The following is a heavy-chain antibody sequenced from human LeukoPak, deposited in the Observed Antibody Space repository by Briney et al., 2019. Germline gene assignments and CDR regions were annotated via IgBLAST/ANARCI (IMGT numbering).Heavy chain of an antibody. CDR2: IKGKAHNYAT. Sequence: PGGSLRLSCAASGFTFSGSAVHWVRQASGKGLEWVGRIKGKAHNYATAYAASVKGRFTISRDDSKNTAYLQMNSLKTDDTAMYYCAAVQGDYVPRTWGQGILVTVSS. CDR1: GFTFSGSA. D-gene: IGHD4-17*01. J-gene: IGHJ4*02. CDR3: AAVQGDYVPRT. V-gene: IGHV3-73*01.